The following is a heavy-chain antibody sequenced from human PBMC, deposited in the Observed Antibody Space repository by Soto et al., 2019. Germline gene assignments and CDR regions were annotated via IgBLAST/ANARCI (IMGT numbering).Heavy chain of an antibody. J-gene: IGHJ5*01. Sequence: GGSLRLSCAASGFTFSSYAMHWVRQAPGTGLEWVAVISYDGSNKYYADSVKGRFTISRDNSKSTLYPQMNSLRVEDTAVYFCARDRGIAARSPNWFDSWGQGTLVTVSS. CDR1: GFTFSSYA. CDR2: ISYDGSNK. V-gene: IGHV3-30-3*01. D-gene: IGHD6-6*01. CDR3: ARDRGIAARSPNWFDS.